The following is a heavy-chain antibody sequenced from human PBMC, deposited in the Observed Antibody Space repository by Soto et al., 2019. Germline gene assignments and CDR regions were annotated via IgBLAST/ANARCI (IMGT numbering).Heavy chain of an antibody. V-gene: IGHV4-30-4*01. J-gene: IGHJ6*02. CDR3: SRIGIRDFWSGLDGMDV. CDR1: GGSISSGDYY. D-gene: IGHD3-3*01. Sequence: SETLSLTCTVSGGSISSGDYYWSWIRQPPGKGLEWIGYIYYSGSTYYNPSLKSRVTISVDTSKNQFSLKLSSVTAADTAVYYCSRIGIRDFWSGLDGMDVWGQGTTVTVSS. CDR2: IYYSGST.